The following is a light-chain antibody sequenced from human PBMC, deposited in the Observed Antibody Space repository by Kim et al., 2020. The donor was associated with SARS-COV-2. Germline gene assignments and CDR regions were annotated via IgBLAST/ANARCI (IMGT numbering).Light chain of an antibody. V-gene: IGKV1-5*01. J-gene: IGKJ1*01. Sequence: ASVGDRVSITCRASQSVDSWLAWYQQKPGKAPKLLIYDASSLESGVPSRFGGSGSGTEFTLTITNLQPDDFATYHCQQYFSDPWTFGQGTKVDIK. CDR2: DAS. CDR1: QSVDSW. CDR3: QQYFSDPWT.